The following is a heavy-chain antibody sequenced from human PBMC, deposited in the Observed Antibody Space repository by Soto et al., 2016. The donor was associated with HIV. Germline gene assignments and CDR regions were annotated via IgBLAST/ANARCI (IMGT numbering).Heavy chain of an antibody. V-gene: IGHV4-38-2*01. CDR3: ARGAYSTYFRGTAFDF. CDR2: IYHIGST. CDR1: GFTISSGYY. J-gene: IGHJ4*02. D-gene: IGHD2-21*01. Sequence: QVHLQESGPGLVKPSETLSLTCAVSGFTISSGYYWGWIRQPPGKGLEWIGNIYHIGSTYYSPSLKSRVTISVDTSKNQFYLKMNSVTAADTAVYYCARGAYSTYFRGTAFDFWGQGNPGHRSPQ.